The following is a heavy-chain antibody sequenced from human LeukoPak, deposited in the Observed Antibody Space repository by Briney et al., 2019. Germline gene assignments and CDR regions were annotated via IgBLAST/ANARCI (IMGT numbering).Heavy chain of an antibody. J-gene: IGHJ4*02. Sequence: GGSLRLSCAASGFTFSSYSMNWVRQAPGKGLEWVSSISSSSSYIYYADSVKGRFTISRDNAKNSLYLQMNSLRAEDTAVCYCARVTYFDPGTDYWGQGTLVTVSS. D-gene: IGHD3-9*01. V-gene: IGHV3-21*01. CDR3: ARVTYFDPGTDY. CDR2: ISSSSSYI. CDR1: GFTFSSYS.